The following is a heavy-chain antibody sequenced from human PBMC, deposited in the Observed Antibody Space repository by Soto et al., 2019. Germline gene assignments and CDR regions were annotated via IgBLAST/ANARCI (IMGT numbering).Heavy chain of an antibody. CDR2: ISGSGGST. J-gene: IGHJ5*02. CDR3: ARPKIAVAGMWWFDP. CDR1: GFTFSSYA. V-gene: IGHV3-23*01. Sequence: GGSLRLSCAASGFTFSSYAMSWVRQAPGKGLEWVSAISGSGGSTYYADSVKSRFTVSRDNSKNTLYLQMNSLRAEDTAVYYCARPKIAVAGMWWFDPWGQGTLVTVSS. D-gene: IGHD6-19*01.